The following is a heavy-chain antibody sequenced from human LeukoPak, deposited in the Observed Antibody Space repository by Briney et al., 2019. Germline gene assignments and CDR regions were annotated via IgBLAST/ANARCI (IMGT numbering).Heavy chain of an antibody. D-gene: IGHD3-22*01. Sequence: GGSLRLSCAASGFTFSSYGMHWVRQAPGKGLEWVAVISYDGSNKYYADSVKGRFTISRDNSKNTLYLQMNSLRAEGTAVYYCARGSTYYDSSGQVPFDYWGQGTLVTVSS. J-gene: IGHJ4*02. CDR2: ISYDGSNK. CDR3: ARGSTYYDSSGQVPFDY. CDR1: GFTFSSYG. V-gene: IGHV3-30*03.